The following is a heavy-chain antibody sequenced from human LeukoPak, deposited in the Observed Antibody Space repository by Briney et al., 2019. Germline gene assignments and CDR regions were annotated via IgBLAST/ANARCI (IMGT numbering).Heavy chain of an antibody. CDR3: AKDSGISRYFDWPDD. Sequence: GGSLRLSCAASGFTFNSYAMSWVRQAPGKGLEWVSAISGSGGRTYYADSVKGRFTISRDNSKNTLYLQMNSLRAEDTAVYYCAKDSGISRYFDWPDDWGQGTLVTVSS. CDR1: GFTFNSYA. D-gene: IGHD3-9*01. J-gene: IGHJ4*02. CDR2: ISGSGGRT. V-gene: IGHV3-23*01.